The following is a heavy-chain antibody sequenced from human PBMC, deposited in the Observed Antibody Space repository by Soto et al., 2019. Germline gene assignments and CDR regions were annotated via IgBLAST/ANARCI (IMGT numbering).Heavy chain of an antibody. CDR2: IYYSGST. J-gene: IGHJ4*02. D-gene: IGHD5-12*01. CDR3: ARGGGWLQLRV. V-gene: IGHV4-59*12. CDR1: GGSISSYY. Sequence: TLSLTCTVSGGSISSYYWSWIRQPPGKGLEWIGYIYYSGSTNYNPSLKSRVTISVDTSKNQFSLKLSSVTAADTAVYYCARGGGWLQLRVWGQGTLVTVSS.